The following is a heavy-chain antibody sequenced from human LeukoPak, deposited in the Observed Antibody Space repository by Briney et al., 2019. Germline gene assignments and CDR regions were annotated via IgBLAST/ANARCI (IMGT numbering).Heavy chain of an antibody. Sequence: ASVKVSCKASGYTFTGSYVHCVRQAPGQGLEWMGWINPHNDVTHYAQKFEGRVTMTRDTSISTVYMELSRLRSDDTAVYYCAREAAARGVIGLDYWGQGTLVTVPS. CDR3: AREAAARGVIGLDY. V-gene: IGHV1-2*02. D-gene: IGHD3-10*01. CDR1: GYTFTGSY. CDR2: INPHNDVT. J-gene: IGHJ4*02.